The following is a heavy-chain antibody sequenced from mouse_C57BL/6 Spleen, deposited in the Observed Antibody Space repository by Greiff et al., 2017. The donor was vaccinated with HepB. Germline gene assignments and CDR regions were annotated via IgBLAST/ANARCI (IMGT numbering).Heavy chain of an antibody. D-gene: IGHD2-1*01. J-gene: IGHJ2*01. CDR3: ARRASYGNLFFDY. V-gene: IGHV1-39*01. Sequence: VHVKQSGPELVKPGASVKISCKASGYSFTDYNMNWVKQSNGKSLEWIGVINPNYGTTSYNQKFKGKATLTVDQSSSTAYMQLNSLTSEDSAVYYCARRASYGNLFFDYWGQGTTLTVSS. CDR2: INPNYGTT. CDR1: GYSFTDYN.